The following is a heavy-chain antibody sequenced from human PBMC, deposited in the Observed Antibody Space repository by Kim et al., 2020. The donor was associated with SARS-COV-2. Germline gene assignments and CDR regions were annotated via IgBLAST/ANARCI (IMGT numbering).Heavy chain of an antibody. V-gene: IGHV1-2*02. D-gene: IGHD3-10*01. J-gene: IGHJ5*01. Sequence: NYAQKFQGRVTMTRYTSTSTAYMELSRLTSDDTAVYYCPRDGFSGAAFDSWGQGTLVTVSS. CDR3: PRDGFSGAAFDS.